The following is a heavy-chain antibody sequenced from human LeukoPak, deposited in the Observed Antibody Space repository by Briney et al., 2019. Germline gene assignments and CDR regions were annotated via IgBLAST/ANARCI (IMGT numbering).Heavy chain of an antibody. V-gene: IGHV3-23*01. J-gene: IGHJ4*02. CDR2: ISGSGGST. CDR1: GFTFSSYG. Sequence: GGTLRLSCAASGFTFSSYGMSWVRQAPGKGLEWVSAISGSGGSTYYADSVKGRFTISRDNSKNTLYLQMNSLRAEDTAVYYCAKGSIAAAGILDCWGQGTLVTVSS. D-gene: IGHD6-13*01. CDR3: AKGSIAAAGILDC.